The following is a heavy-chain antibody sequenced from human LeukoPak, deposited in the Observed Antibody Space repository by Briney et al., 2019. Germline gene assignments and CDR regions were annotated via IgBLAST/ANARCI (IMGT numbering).Heavy chain of an antibody. J-gene: IGHJ5*02. CDR2: IYPGDSDT. Sequence: GESLKISCKGSGYSFISYWIGWVRQMPGKGLEWMGIIYPGDSDTRYSPSFRGQVTISADKSIRTAYVQWSSLKASDTAMYYCARSGLTVVTPRYGNNWFDPWGQGTLVTVSS. D-gene: IGHD4-23*01. CDR3: ARSGLTVVTPRYGNNWFDP. V-gene: IGHV5-51*01. CDR1: GYSFISYW.